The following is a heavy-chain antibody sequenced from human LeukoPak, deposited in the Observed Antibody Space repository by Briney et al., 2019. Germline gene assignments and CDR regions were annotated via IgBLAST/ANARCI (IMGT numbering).Heavy chain of an antibody. J-gene: IGHJ4*02. V-gene: IGHV3-30-3*01. CDR1: GFTFSSYA. Sequence: GRSLRLSCAASGFTFSSYAMHWVRRAPGKALEWVATISSDGGNRYYSDSVKGRFSISRDNSKNTLYLQMNSLRPEDTAVFHCARGRAVTGSTVIDYWGQGTLVTVSS. CDR3: ARGRAVTGSTVIDY. CDR2: ISSDGGNR. D-gene: IGHD6-19*01.